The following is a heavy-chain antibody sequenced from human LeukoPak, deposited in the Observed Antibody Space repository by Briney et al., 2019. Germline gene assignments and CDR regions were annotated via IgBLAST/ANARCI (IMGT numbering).Heavy chain of an antibody. CDR1: GGTFSSYA. J-gene: IGHJ4*02. Sequence: ASVKVSCKASGGTFSSYAISWVRQAPGQGLEWMGGIIPIFGTANYAQKFQGRVTITADESTSTAYMELSSLRSEDTAVYYCARDQHGGYSYGDWDQGTLVTVSS. CDR2: IIPIFGTA. V-gene: IGHV1-69*01. CDR3: ARDQHGGYSYGD. D-gene: IGHD5-18*01.